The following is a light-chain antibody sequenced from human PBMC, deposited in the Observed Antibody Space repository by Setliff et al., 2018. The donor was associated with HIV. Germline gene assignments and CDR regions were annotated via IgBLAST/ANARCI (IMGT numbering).Light chain of an antibody. J-gene: IGLJ1*01. CDR3: SSYSSNSTPYV. CDR2: DVS. CDR1: SSDIGSYYY. V-gene: IGLV2-14*03. Sequence: QSVLTQPRSVSGSPGQSVTISCTGTSSDIGSYYYVSWYQQHPGKAPKLVIYDVSNRPSGVSDRFSGSRSGNTASLTISGLQAEDEADYYCSSYSSNSTPYVFGSGTKVTVL.